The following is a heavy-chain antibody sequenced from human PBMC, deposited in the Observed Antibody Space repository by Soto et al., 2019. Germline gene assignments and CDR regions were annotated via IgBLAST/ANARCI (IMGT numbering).Heavy chain of an antibody. CDR2: INPNSGGT. J-gene: IGHJ3*02. CDR3: ARDCTQQPDAFDI. CDR1: GYTLTGYY. V-gene: IGHV1-2*02. Sequence: ASVKVSCKASGYTLTGYYMHWVRQAPGQGLEWMGWINPNSGGTNYAQKFQGRVTMTRDTSISTAYMELSRLRSDDTAVYYCARDCTQQPDAFDIWGQGTMVTVSS. D-gene: IGHD2-8*01.